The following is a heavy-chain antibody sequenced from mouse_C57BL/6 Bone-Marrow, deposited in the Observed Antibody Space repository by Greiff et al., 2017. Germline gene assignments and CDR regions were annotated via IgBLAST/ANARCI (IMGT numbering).Heavy chain of an antibody. Sequence: QVQLQQSGPELVKPGASVKISCKASGYAFSSSWMNWVKQRPGKGLEWIGRIYPGDGDTNYNGKFKGKATLTADKSSSTAYMQLSSLTSEDSAVYFCARREPNRYFDVWGTGTTVTVSS. CDR1: GYAFSSSW. CDR3: ARREPNRYFDV. V-gene: IGHV1-82*01. D-gene: IGHD6-1*01. CDR2: IYPGDGDT. J-gene: IGHJ1*03.